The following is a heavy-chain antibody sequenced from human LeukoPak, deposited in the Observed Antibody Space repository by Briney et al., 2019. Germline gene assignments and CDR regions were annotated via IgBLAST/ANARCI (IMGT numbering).Heavy chain of an antibody. CDR3: ARDKGYYFDY. CDR2: IYYSGST. CDR1: GGSISSGGYY. Sequence: PSETLSLTCTVSGGSISSGGYYWSCIRQHPGKGLEWIGYIYYSGSTYYNPSLKSRVTISVDTSKNQFSLKLSSVTAADTAVYYCARDKGYYFDYWGQGTLVTVSS. V-gene: IGHV4-31*03. J-gene: IGHJ4*02.